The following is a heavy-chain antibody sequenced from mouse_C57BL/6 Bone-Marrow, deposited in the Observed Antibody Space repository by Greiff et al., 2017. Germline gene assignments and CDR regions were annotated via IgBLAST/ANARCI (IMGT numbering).Heavy chain of an antibody. J-gene: IGHJ1*03. D-gene: IGHD1-1*01. CDR1: GFTFSSYA. Sequence: EVKLVESGEGLVKPGGSLKLSCAASGFTFSSYAMSWVRQTPEKRLEWVAYISSGGDYIYYADTVKGRFTISRDNARNTLYLQMSSLKSEDTAMYYCTRDRDYYGSYWSFDVWGTGTPVTVSS. CDR2: ISSGGDYI. CDR3: TRDRDYYGSYWSFDV. V-gene: IGHV5-9-1*02.